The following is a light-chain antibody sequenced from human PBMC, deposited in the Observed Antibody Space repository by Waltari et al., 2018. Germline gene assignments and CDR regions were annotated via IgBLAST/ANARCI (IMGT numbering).Light chain of an antibody. CDR2: SFN. V-gene: IGLV1-40*01. CDR3: HSYDSTVSGWV. Sequence: QSVLTQPPSVSGAPGQTVTIPCTGSSSNIGAGSDLHWYQQLPGAAPKLLIRSFNSRPPGVPDRFSGSKSVTSASLAITGLQVEDEADYYCHSYDSTVSGWVFGGGTKLTVL. CDR1: SSNIGAGSD. J-gene: IGLJ3*02.